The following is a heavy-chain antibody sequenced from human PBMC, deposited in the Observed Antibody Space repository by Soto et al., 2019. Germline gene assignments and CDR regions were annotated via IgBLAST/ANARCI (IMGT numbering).Heavy chain of an antibody. J-gene: IGHJ4*02. CDR2: IKSETDGGTA. Sequence: PGGSLRLSCAASGFNLSHPWMTWVRQAAGKGLEWVGRIKSETDGGTADYAAPVKGRITISRDDSKNTVYLQMNSLKTEDTAVYYCTTGIYYDLLTGYHDFAYWGQRTLVTVSS. V-gene: IGHV3-15*01. CDR3: TTGIYYDLLTGYHDFAY. CDR1: GFNLSHPW. D-gene: IGHD3-9*01.